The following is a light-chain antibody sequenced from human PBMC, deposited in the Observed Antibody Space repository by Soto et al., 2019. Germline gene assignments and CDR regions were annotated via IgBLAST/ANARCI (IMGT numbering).Light chain of an antibody. J-gene: IGKJ1*01. CDR1: QSVSSN. Sequence: EIVMTQSPATLSVSPGERATPSCRASQSVSSNLAWYQQTPGQAPRLFIYGASTRATGIPARFTGSGSGTEFTLTISSLQSEDFAVYYCQQYNNWPGTFGQGTKV. CDR2: GAS. CDR3: QQYNNWPGT. V-gene: IGKV3-15*01.